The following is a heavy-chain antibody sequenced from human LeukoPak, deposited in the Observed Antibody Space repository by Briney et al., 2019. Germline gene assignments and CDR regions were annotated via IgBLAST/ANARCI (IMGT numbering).Heavy chain of an antibody. J-gene: IGHJ4*02. D-gene: IGHD5-18*01. CDR2: IYYSGST. CDR3: ARPVRYSYPPEYFDY. CDR1: GGSISSYY. V-gene: IGHV4-59*08. Sequence: SETLSLTCTVSGGSISSYYWSWIRQPPGKGLEWIGYIYYSGSTNYNPSLKSRVTISVDTSKNQFSLKLSSVTAADTAVYYCARPVRYSYPPEYFDYWGQGTLVTVSS.